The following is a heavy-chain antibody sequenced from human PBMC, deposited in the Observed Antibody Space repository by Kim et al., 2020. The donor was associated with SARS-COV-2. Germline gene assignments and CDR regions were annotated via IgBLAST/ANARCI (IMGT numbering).Heavy chain of an antibody. J-gene: IGHJ5*01. CDR3: ARRRSGYDILTGYEYN. Sequence: SETLSLTCTVSGGSNSSSSYYWGWIRQPPGKGLEWIGSIYYSGSTYYNPSLKSRVTISVDTSKNQFSLKLSSVTAADTAVYYCARRRSGYDILTGYEYN. V-gene: IGHV4-39*01. CDR2: IYYSGST. D-gene: IGHD3-9*01. CDR1: GGSNSSSSYY.